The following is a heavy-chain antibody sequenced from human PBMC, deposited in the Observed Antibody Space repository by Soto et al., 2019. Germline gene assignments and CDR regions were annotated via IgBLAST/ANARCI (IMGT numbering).Heavy chain of an antibody. V-gene: IGHV4-34*09. J-gene: IGHJ5*02. D-gene: IGHD3-9*01. CDR1: GGSLSGYY. Sequence: SETLSLTCAVYGGSLSGYYWSWIRQPPGKGLQWVGEINHGGGTSYNPSLKSRVTMSVDTSKNQFSLKLSSVTAADTAVYYCASGYYDILTGSNWFDPWGQGTLVTVSS. CDR3: ASGYYDILTGSNWFDP. CDR2: INHGGGT.